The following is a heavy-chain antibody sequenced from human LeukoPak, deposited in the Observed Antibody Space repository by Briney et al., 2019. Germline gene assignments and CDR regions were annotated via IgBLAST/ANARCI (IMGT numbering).Heavy chain of an antibody. V-gene: IGHV4-38-2*01. J-gene: IGHJ4*02. CDR3: ARLPPPGMVRGVYFDY. Sequence: SETLSLTCAVSGYSSSSGYYWGWIRQPPGKGLEWIGSIYHSGSTYYNPSLKSRVTISVDTSKNQFSLKLSSVTAADTAVYYCARLPPPGMVRGVYFDYWGQGTLVTVSS. CDR2: IYHSGST. CDR1: GYSSSSGYY. D-gene: IGHD3-10*01.